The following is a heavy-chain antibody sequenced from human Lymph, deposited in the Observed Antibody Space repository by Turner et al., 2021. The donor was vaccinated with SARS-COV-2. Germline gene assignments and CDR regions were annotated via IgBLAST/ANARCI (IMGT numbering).Heavy chain of an antibody. V-gene: IGHV4-39*01. D-gene: IGHD3-10*01. CDR1: VGSISSRGYY. CDR3: ARHACGSGSYYPYDY. J-gene: IGHJ4*02. Sequence: QLQLQDSGPGLVKPSETLSVTWPVAVGSISSRGYYWGWIRQPPGKGVEWIGNICYSGSTYYNPSLKSRFTIYLDTSKNQFSLKLSSVNAADTALYSCARHACGSGSYYPYDYWGQGTLVTVSS. CDR2: ICYSGST.